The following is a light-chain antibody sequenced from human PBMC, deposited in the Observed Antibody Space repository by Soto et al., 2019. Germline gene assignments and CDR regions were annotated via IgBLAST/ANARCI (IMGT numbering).Light chain of an antibody. CDR2: EAS. CDR1: QSVSSSS. Sequence: EIVLTQSPGTLSLSTGERATLSCRASQSVSSSSLAWYQQNPGQAPRLLIYEASSRATGIPDRFSGSGSGTDFTLTISSLEPEDFAVYYCQQRSNWPPLTFGGGTKVDIK. CDR3: QQRSNWPPLT. V-gene: IGKV3D-20*02. J-gene: IGKJ4*01.